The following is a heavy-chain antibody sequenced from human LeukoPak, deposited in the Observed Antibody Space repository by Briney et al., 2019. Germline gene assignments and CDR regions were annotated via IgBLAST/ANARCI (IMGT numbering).Heavy chain of an antibody. CDR2: INPNSGGT. J-gene: IGHJ3*02. V-gene: IGHV1-2*02. Sequence: ASVKVSCKASGYTLTGYYMHWVRQAPGQGLEWMGWINPNSGGTNYAQKFQGRVTMTRDTSISTAYMELSRLRSDDTAVYYCARYSYGSFDAFDIWGQGTMVTVSS. CDR3: ARYSYGSFDAFDI. D-gene: IGHD5-18*01. CDR1: GYTLTGYY.